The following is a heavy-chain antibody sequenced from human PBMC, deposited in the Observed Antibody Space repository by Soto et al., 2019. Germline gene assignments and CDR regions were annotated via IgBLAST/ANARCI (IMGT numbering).Heavy chain of an antibody. CDR1: GDTFKNCV. CDR3: AAEMGCGKLAVV. Sequence: QVQVVQSGVEVRRPGSSVKVSCKASGDTFKNCVISWVRQAPGQGLKWMGGIIPLFCTTDFAQRIQVRLTITTDEATTTSNLELSRLRSEDTATYYCAAEMGCGKLAVVCGQGISVIVSS. V-gene: IGHV1-69*01. CDR2: IIPLFCTT. J-gene: IGHJ6*02. D-gene: IGHD2-15*01.